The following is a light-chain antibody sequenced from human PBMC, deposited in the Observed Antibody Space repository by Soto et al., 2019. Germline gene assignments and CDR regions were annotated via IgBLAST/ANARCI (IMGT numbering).Light chain of an antibody. J-gene: IGKJ4*01. Sequence: EIVLTQSPGTLSLSPGERATLSCRASQSVSSSYLARYQQKPGQAPRLLIYGASSRATGIPDRFSGSGSGTDFTLTIIRLEPEDFAVYYCQQYGSSPTFGGGTKVEIK. CDR1: QSVSSSY. CDR2: GAS. CDR3: QQYGSSPT. V-gene: IGKV3-20*01.